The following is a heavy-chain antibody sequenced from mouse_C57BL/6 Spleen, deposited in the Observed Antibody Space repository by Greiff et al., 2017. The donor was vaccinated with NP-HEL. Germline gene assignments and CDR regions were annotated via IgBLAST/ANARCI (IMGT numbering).Heavy chain of an antibody. Sequence: VQLKESGAELVRPGASVKLSCKASGYTFTDYYINWVKQRPGQGLEWIARIYPGSGNTYYNEKFKGKATLTAEKSSSTAYMQLSSLTSEDSAVYFCARSNYGSSLYYFDYWGQGTTLTVSS. D-gene: IGHD1-1*01. CDR1: GYTFTDYY. J-gene: IGHJ2*01. CDR3: ARSNYGSSLYYFDY. V-gene: IGHV1-76*01. CDR2: IYPGSGNT.